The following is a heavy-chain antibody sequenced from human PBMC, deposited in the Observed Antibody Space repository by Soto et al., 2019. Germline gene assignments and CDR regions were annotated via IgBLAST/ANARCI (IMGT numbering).Heavy chain of an antibody. J-gene: IGHJ4*02. V-gene: IGHV3-73*02. Sequence: VQLVESGGGLVQPGGSLKLSCAASGFTFSGSAMHWVRQASGKGLEWVGRIRSKANSYATAYAASVKGRFTISRDDSKNTAYLQMNSLKTEDTAVYYCTSWGDYQSSELGDYWGQGTLVTVSS. D-gene: IGHD3-16*01. CDR1: GFTFSGSA. CDR3: TSWGDYQSSELGDY. CDR2: IRSKANSYAT.